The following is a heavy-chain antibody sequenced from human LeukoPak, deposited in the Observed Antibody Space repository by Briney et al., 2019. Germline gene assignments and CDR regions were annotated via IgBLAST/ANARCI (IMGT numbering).Heavy chain of an antibody. J-gene: IGHJ3*01. CDR3: AQVSPYGFNALDV. Sequence: GGSLRLSCVASDFAFSNYEMNWVRQAPGKGLEWISYMNIAGSTKYYADSVKGRFTVSRDNAKNSLYLHIDSLRVEDTAVYYCAQVSPYGFNALDVWGQGTLVSVSS. CDR2: MNIAGSTK. D-gene: IGHD3/OR15-3a*01. V-gene: IGHV3-48*03. CDR1: DFAFSNYE.